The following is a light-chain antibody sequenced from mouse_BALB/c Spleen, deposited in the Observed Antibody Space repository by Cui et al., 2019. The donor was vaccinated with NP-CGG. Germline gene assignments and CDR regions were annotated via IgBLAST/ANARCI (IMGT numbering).Light chain of an antibody. V-gene: IGLV1*01. CDR2: GTN. Sequence: HALVTQESALTTSPGETVTLTCSSSTGAVATNNYANWVQEKPDHLFTELIGGTNNRAPGVPARFSGSLIGDKAALTITGAQTEDEAIYYCALWYSNHWVFGGGTKLTVL. J-gene: IGLJ1*01. CDR1: TGAVATNNY. CDR3: ALWYSNHWV.